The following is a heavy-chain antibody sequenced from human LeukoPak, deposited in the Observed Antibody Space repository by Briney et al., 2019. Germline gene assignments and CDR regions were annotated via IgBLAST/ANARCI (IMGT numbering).Heavy chain of an antibody. Sequence: SETLSLTCAVYGGSFSGYYWSWIRQPPGKGLEWIGEINHSGSTNYNPSLKSRVTISVDTSKNQFSLKLSSVTAADTAVYYCARVLLWFGELPRSYFDYWGQGTLVTVSS. J-gene: IGHJ4*02. CDR3: ARVLLWFGELPRSYFDY. CDR1: GGSFSGYY. CDR2: INHSGST. V-gene: IGHV4-34*01. D-gene: IGHD3-10*01.